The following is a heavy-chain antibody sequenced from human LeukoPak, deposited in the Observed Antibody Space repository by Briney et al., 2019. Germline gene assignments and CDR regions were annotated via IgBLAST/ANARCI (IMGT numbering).Heavy chain of an antibody. V-gene: IGHV1-2*02. CDR1: GYTFTGYY. Sequence: GASVKVSCKASGYTFTGYYMHWVRQAPGQGLEWMGWINPNSGGTNYAQKFQGRVTMTRDTSISTAYMELSRLRSDDTAVYYCARDSTPHDYYDSSGYLDGWGQGTLVTVSS. CDR2: INPNSGGT. D-gene: IGHD3-22*01. CDR3: ARDSTPHDYYDSSGYLDG. J-gene: IGHJ5*02.